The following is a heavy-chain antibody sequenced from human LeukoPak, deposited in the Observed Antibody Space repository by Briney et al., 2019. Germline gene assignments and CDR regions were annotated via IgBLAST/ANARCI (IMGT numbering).Heavy chain of an antibody. J-gene: IGHJ4*02. CDR2: IYYSGST. CDR3: ARVCCLLEQWLVHFDY. Sequence: PSETLSLTCTVSGGSISSSSYYWGWIRQPPGKGLEWIGSIYYSGSTYYNPSLKSRVTISVDTSKNQFSLKLSSVTAADTAVYYCARVCCLLEQWLVHFDYWGQGTLVTVSS. V-gene: IGHV4-39*07. CDR1: GGSISSSSYY. D-gene: IGHD6-19*01.